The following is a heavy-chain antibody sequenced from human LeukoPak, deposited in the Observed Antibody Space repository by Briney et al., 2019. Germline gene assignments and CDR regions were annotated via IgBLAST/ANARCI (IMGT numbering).Heavy chain of an antibody. CDR2: INPNNGGT. V-gene: IGHV1-2*02. Sequence: ASVKVSCKASGYTFTGYYMHWVRQSPGQGLKWMGWINPNNGGTNYAQNFQGRVTMTRDTSISTAYMELSRLRSDDTAVYYCANTYGSGSPFGAFDYWGQGTLVTVSS. CDR1: GYTFTGYY. J-gene: IGHJ4*02. D-gene: IGHD3-10*01. CDR3: ANTYGSGSPFGAFDY.